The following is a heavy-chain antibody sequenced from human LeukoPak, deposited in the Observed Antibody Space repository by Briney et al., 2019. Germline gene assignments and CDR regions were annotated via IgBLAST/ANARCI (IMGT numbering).Heavy chain of an antibody. J-gene: IGHJ4*02. Sequence: ASVKVSCKASGYTFTSHDINWVRQATGQGLEWMGWMNPNNGNAGYAQKFQGRVTITRNTSISTAYMELSSLRSEDTAVYYCARATGYCSGGSCYSDFWGQGTLVTVSS. D-gene: IGHD2-15*01. CDR2: MNPNNGNA. CDR3: ARATGYCSGGSCYSDF. V-gene: IGHV1-8*03. CDR1: GYTFTSHD.